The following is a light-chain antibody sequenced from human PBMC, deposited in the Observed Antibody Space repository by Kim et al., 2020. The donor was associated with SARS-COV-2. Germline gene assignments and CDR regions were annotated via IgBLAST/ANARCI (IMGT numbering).Light chain of an antibody. Sequence: QSALTQPASVSGSPGQSITISCTGTSSDVGAYNHVCWYQQHPGKSPKLIIYDVSDRPSGVSDRFSGSKSGNTASLTISGLQAEDEGDYSCSSYTTSGTWVFGGGTQLTVL. V-gene: IGLV2-14*03. CDR3: SSYTTSGTWV. CDR2: DVS. CDR1: SSDVGAYNH. J-gene: IGLJ3*02.